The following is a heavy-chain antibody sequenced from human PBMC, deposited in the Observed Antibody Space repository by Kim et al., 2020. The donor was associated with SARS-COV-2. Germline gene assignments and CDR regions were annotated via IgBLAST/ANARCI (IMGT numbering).Heavy chain of an antibody. V-gene: IGHV3-7*01. CDR1: GFTFSSYW. Sequence: GGSLRLSCAASGFTFSSYWMTWVRQAPGKGLEWVANIKQDGNQKYYVDSVKGRFTISRDNAKNSLYLQMNSLRAEDTAVYYCVSDGDLYSSGKDALGSWG. CDR3: VSDGDLYSSGKDALGS. D-gene: IGHD6-19*01. CDR2: IKQDGNQK. J-gene: IGHJ3*02.